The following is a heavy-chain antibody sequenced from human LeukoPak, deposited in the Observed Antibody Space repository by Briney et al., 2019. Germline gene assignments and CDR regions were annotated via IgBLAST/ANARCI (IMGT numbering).Heavy chain of an antibody. D-gene: IGHD3-10*01. J-gene: IGHJ4*02. CDR1: GDSISRYY. V-gene: IGHV4-59*01. CDR2: INYSGST. Sequence: PSETLSLTCTVSGDSISRYYWSWIRQPPGKGLEWIGNINYSGSTNSNPSLNSRATISVDMSRKHFFLDLGSVTAADTAVYYCARAAHYSGTSDQYSGGWYYFDFWGQGTLVTVSS. CDR3: ARAAHYSGTSDQYSGGWYYFDF.